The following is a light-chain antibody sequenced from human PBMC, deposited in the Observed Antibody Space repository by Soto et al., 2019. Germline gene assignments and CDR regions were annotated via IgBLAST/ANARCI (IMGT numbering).Light chain of an antibody. J-gene: IGLJ2*01. V-gene: IGLV1-44*01. CDR2: SDN. CDR1: SSNIGSHT. CDR3: AAWDDSLNAAV. Sequence: QSALTQPYSVSGTPGQRVTISCSGSSSNIGSHTLNWYQHLPGTAPNLLIYSDNQRPSGVPDRFSGSTSGTSASLPISGLQSEDEADYYCAAWDDSLNAAVFGGGTKLTVL.